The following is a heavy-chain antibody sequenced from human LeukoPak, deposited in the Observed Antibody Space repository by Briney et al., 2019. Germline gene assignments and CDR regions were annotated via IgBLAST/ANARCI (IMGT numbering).Heavy chain of an antibody. V-gene: IGHV1-18*01. CDR1: GYTFTSYG. D-gene: IGHD3-10*01. J-gene: IGHJ5*02. CDR2: ISAYNGNT. CDR3: AREYYGSGGDNNWFDP. Sequence: ASVKVSCKASGYTFTSYGISWVRQAPGQGLEWMGWISAYNGNTNYAQKFQGRVTMTRDTSISTAYMELRSLRSDDTAVYYCAREYYGSGGDNNWFDPWGQGTLVTVSS.